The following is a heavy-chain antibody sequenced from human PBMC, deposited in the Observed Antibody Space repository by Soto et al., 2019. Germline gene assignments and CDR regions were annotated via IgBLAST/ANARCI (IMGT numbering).Heavy chain of an antibody. D-gene: IGHD1-26*01. CDR3: ASQAGATSLY. J-gene: IGHJ4*02. CDR2: IIPNLGIA. CDR1: GGTFSSYT. V-gene: IGHV1-69*02. Sequence: QVQLVQSGAEVKKPGSSVKVSCKASGGTFSSYTISWVRQAHGQGLVWMGRIIPNLGIANYAQKFQGRVTITADKSTSTAYMELSSRRSEDTALYYCASQAGATSLYWGQGTLVTVSS.